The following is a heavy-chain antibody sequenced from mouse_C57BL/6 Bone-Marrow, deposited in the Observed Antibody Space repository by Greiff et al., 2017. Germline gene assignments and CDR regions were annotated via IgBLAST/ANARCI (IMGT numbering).Heavy chain of an antibody. CDR3: AKTAQVPFDY. V-gene: IGHV1-55*01. J-gene: IGHJ2*01. Sequence: VQLQQSGAELVKPGASVKLSCTASGFNIKDYYMHWVKPRPGQGLEWIGDIYPGSGSTNYNEKFKSKATLTVDTSSSTAYMQLSSLTSEDSAVYYCAKTAQVPFDYWGQGTTLTVSS. CDR1: GFNIKDYY. D-gene: IGHD3-2*02. CDR2: IYPGSGST.